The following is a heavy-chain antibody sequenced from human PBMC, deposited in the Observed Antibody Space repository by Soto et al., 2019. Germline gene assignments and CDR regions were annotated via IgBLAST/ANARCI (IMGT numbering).Heavy chain of an antibody. D-gene: IGHD1-1*01. CDR3: ARGQGLVRWGGYYYGMDV. J-gene: IGHJ6*02. CDR1: GYTFTSYD. CDR2: MNPNSGNT. Sequence: VASVKVSCKASGYTFTSYDINWVRQATGQGLEWMGWMNPNSGNTGYAQKFQGRVTMTRNTSISTAYMELSSLRSEDTAVYYCARGQGLVRWGGYYYGMDVWRQGTTVTVSS. V-gene: IGHV1-8*01.